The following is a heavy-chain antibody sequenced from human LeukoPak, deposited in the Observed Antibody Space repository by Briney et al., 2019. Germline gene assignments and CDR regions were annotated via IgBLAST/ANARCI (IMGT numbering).Heavy chain of an antibody. CDR1: GFTFSSYS. V-gene: IGHV3-21*01. D-gene: IGHD6-13*01. J-gene: IGHJ5*02. Sequence: PGGSLRLSCAASGFTFSSYSMNWVRQAPGKGLEWVSSISSSSSYIYYADSVEGRFTISRDNAKNSLYLQMNSLRAEDTAVYYCARDRLAAAGTQGWFDPWGQGTLVTVSS. CDR2: ISSSSSYI. CDR3: ARDRLAAAGTQGWFDP.